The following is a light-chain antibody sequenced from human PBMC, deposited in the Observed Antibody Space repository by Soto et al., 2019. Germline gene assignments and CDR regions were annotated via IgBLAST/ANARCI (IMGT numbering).Light chain of an antibody. CDR3: QQSYINSPMYT. CDR2: DTS. J-gene: IGKJ2*01. Sequence: EIVMTQSPATLSVSPGERVTLSCRASQSVSRFLAWYQQRPGQAPRLLIYDTSTRATGVPARFSGSGSGTEFSLTISSLQSEDFATYYCQQSYINSPMYTFGQGTKLEIK. CDR1: QSVSRF. V-gene: IGKV3-15*01.